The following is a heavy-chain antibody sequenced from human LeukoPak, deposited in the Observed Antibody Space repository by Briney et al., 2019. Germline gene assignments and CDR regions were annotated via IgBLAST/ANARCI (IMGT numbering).Heavy chain of an antibody. CDR2: IKQDGSEK. CDR1: GFTFSSYW. V-gene: IGHV3-7*01. Sequence: PGGSLRLSCAASGFTFSSYWMSWVRQAPGKGLEWVANIKQDGSEKYYVDSVKGRFTISRDNAKNSLCLQMNSLRAEDTAVYYCARDGGYCSSTSCLYYFDYWGQGTLVTVSS. D-gene: IGHD2-2*03. J-gene: IGHJ4*02. CDR3: ARDGGYCSSTSCLYYFDY.